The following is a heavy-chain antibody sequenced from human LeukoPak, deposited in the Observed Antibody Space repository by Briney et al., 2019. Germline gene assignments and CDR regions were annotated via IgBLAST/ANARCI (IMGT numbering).Heavy chain of an antibody. CDR1: GGSISTYY. D-gene: IGHD3-3*01. CDR3: ARDYDFWSGYYGAFDI. V-gene: IGHV4-59*12. J-gene: IGHJ3*02. CDR2: IYYSGST. Sequence: PSETLSLTCTVSGGSISTYYWSWIRQPPGKGLEWIGDIYYSGSTNYNPSLKSRVTISVDTSKNQFSLKLSSVTAADTAVYYCARDYDFWSGYYGAFDIWGQGTMVTVSS.